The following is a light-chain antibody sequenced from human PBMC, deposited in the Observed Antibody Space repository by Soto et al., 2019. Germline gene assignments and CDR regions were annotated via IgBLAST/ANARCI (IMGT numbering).Light chain of an antibody. V-gene: IGLV2-14*01. Sequence: QSVLNQPASVSGSPGQSITISCNGTSSDVGTHNYVSWYQQHPGKVPKLMIYEVSNRPSGVSNRFSGSKSGNTASLTISGLQAEDEADYYCSSYTSTSTLVFGGGTKVTVL. CDR1: SSDVGTHNY. CDR2: EVS. J-gene: IGLJ2*01. CDR3: SSYTSTSTLV.